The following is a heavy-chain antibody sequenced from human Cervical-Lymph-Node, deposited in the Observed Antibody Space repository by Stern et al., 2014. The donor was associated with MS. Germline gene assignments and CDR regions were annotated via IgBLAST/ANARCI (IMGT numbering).Heavy chain of an antibody. CDR1: GYPFTSYY. CDR2: INPSGGST. Sequence: QVQLVQSGAEVKKPGASVKGSCKASGYPFTSYYMHWVRQPPGQGLEWMGIINPSGGSTSYAQKFQGRVTMTRDTSTSTVYMELSSLRSEDTAVYYCARGFPGRHSSSWYGGWFDPWGQGTLVTVSS. J-gene: IGHJ5*02. D-gene: IGHD6-13*01. V-gene: IGHV1-46*01. CDR3: ARGFPGRHSSSWYGGWFDP.